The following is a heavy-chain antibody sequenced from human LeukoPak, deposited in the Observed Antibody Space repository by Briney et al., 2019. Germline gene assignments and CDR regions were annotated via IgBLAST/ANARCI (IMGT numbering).Heavy chain of an antibody. CDR1: GFTFSSYA. CDR2: ISGSGGST. CDR3: AKDRVHNPIVVVPAATKPQWPPGY. D-gene: IGHD2-2*01. V-gene: IGHV3-23*01. J-gene: IGHJ4*02. Sequence: PGGSLRLSCAASGFTFSSYAMSWVRQAPGKGLEWVSAISGSGGSTYYADSVKGRFTISRDNSKNTLYLQMNSLRAEDTAVYYCAKDRVHNPIVVVPAATKPQWPPGYWGQGTLVTVSS.